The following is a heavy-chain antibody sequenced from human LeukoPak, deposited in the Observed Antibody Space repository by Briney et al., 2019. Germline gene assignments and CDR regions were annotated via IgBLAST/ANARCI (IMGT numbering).Heavy chain of an antibody. D-gene: IGHD6-13*01. V-gene: IGHV4-59*08. J-gene: IGHJ4*02. CDR1: GGSITNYY. CDR2: TYYSGST. Sequence: SETLSLTCTVSGGSITNYYWSWIRQPPEKGLEWVGYTYYSGSTNYNPSLKSRLTISADTSRGQFSLKLSSVTAADTALYYCASGEAAAGGYGDYWGQGILVIVSS. CDR3: ASGEAAAGGYGDY.